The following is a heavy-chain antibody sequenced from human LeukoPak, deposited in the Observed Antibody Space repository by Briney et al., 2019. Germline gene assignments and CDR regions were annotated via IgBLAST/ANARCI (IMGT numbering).Heavy chain of an antibody. CDR3: TLTVPDYYYMDV. D-gene: IGHD4-17*01. CDR2: IRNKANSYAT. V-gene: IGHV3-73*01. CDR1: RFTFSDST. Sequence: GGSLKLSCAASRFTFSDSTMHWVRQASGKGLEWVGRIRNKANSYATAYAASVKGRFTISRDDSKNTAYLQMNSLETEDTAVYYCTLTVPDYYYMDVWGKGTTVTVSS. J-gene: IGHJ6*03.